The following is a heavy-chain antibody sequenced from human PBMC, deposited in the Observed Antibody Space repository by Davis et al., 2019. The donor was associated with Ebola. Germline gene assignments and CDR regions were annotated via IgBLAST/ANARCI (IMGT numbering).Heavy chain of an antibody. V-gene: IGHV4-34*01. CDR3: ASPKYYYDSSGYYSY. CDR1: GGSFSGYH. D-gene: IGHD3-22*01. Sequence: SETLSLTCAVYGGSFSGYHWSWIRQPPGKGLEWIGEINHSGSTNYNPSLKSRVTISVDTSKNQFSLKLSSVTAADTAVYYCASPKYYYDSSGYYSYWGQGTLVTVSS. CDR2: INHSGST. J-gene: IGHJ4*02.